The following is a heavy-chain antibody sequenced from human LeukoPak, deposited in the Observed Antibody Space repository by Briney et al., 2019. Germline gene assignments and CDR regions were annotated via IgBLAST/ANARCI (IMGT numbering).Heavy chain of an antibody. CDR3: AKSSGYTSGPPYDY. J-gene: IGHJ4*02. Sequence: GGSLRLSCAASGFTFSSYGMHWVRQAPGKGLEWGAFIRYDESYKYYADSVKGRFTISRDNSKNTLSLQMNSLRVEDTAVYYCAKSSGYTSGPPYDYWGQGTLVTVSS. D-gene: IGHD6-19*01. CDR1: GFTFSSYG. CDR2: IRYDESYK. V-gene: IGHV3-30*02.